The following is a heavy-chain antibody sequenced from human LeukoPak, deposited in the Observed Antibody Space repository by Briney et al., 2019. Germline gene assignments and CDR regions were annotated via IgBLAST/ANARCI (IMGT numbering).Heavy chain of an antibody. CDR1: GFTFSSYW. CDR2: INSDGSST. V-gene: IGHV3-74*01. CDR3: ARGYGDYLVY. Sequence: GGSLRLSCAASGFTFSSYWMHWVRQAPGEGLVWVSRINSDGSSTSYADSVKGRFTISRDNAKNTLYLQMNSLRAEDTAVYYCARGYGDYLVYWGQGTLVTVSS. J-gene: IGHJ4*02. D-gene: IGHD4-17*01.